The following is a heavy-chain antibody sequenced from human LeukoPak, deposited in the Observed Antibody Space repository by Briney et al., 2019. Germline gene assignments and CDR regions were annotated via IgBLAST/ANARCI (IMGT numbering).Heavy chain of an antibody. CDR2: ISYDGSNK. J-gene: IGHJ3*02. Sequence: PGRSLRLSCAASGFTFSSYGMHWVRQAPGKGLEWVAVISYDGSNKYYADSVKGRFTISRDNSKNTLYLQMNSLRAEDTAVYYCANSEDYDYVWGSYRNDAFDIWGQGTMVTVSS. V-gene: IGHV3-30*18. CDR1: GFTFSSYG. CDR3: ANSEDYDYVWGSYRNDAFDI. D-gene: IGHD3-16*02.